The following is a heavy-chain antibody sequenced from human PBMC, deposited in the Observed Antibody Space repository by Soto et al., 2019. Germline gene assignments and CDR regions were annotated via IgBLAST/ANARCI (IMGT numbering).Heavy chain of an antibody. CDR3: AKYGAARGYSYVDYDYGIDV. CDR2: ISGSGGST. CDR1: GFTFSSYA. Sequence: GGSLRLSCAASGFTFSSYAMSWVRQAPGKGLEWVSAISGSGGSTYYADSVKGRFTISSDNSKNTLYLQMNSLRAEDTAVYYCAKYGAARGYSYVDYDYGIDVWGQGTMVTVSS. V-gene: IGHV3-23*01. J-gene: IGHJ6*02. D-gene: IGHD5-18*01.